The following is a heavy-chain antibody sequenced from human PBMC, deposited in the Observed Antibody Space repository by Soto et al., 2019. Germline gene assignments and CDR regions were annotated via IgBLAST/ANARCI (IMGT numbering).Heavy chain of an antibody. V-gene: IGHV3-15*07. D-gene: IGHD3-22*01. CDR1: GFTFSNAW. CDR3: TTPMDSSGYYYYYGMDV. Sequence: GGSLRLSCAASGFTFSNAWMNWVRQAPGKGLEWVGRIKSKTDGGTTDYAEPVKGRFTISRDVSKNTLYLQMTSLKTEDTAVYYCTTPMDSSGYYYYYGMDVWGQGTTVTVSS. J-gene: IGHJ6*02. CDR2: IKSKTDGGTT.